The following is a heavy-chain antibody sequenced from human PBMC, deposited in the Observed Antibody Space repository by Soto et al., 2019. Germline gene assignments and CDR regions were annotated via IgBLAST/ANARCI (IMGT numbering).Heavy chain of an antibody. D-gene: IGHD6-19*01. V-gene: IGHV3-74*01. CDR3: ARGDLAGAFYYYHYMDV. CDR1: GFTFSSYW. J-gene: IGHJ6*03. Sequence: GGSLRLSCAASGFTFSSYWMHWVRQAPGKGLVWVSRINSDGSSTSYADSVKGRFTISRDNAKNTLYLQMNSLRAEDTAVYYCARGDLAGAFYYYHYMDVWGKGTTVTVSS. CDR2: INSDGSST.